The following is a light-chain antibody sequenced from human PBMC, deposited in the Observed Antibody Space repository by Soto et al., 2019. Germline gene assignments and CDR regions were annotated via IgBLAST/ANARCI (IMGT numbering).Light chain of an antibody. CDR2: DVS. CDR3: SSYTSSSTGV. CDR1: SSDVGGYNY. V-gene: IGLV2-14*01. Sequence: QSALTQPASVSGSPGQSITISCTGTSSDVGGYNYVSWYQQHPGKAPKLMIYDVSNRRSGVSNRFSGSKSGNTASLTISGLQAEDEADYYCSSYTSSSTGVFGGGTKLTVL. J-gene: IGLJ2*01.